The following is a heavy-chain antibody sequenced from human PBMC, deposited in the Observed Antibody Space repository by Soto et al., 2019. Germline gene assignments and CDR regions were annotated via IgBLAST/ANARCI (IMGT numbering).Heavy chain of an antibody. J-gene: IGHJ5*02. CDR3: ARMETFGSLNWFDP. CDR1: GYSFTNND. Sequence: ASVKVSCKASGYSFTNNDVSWVRQATGQGLEWMGWMNPGSGDTGYAQKFQGRVTMTRDISITTAYMELSSLRSDDTAIYYCARMETFGSLNWFDPWGQGTLVTVSS. V-gene: IGHV1-8*01. D-gene: IGHD3-16*01. CDR2: MNPGSGDT.